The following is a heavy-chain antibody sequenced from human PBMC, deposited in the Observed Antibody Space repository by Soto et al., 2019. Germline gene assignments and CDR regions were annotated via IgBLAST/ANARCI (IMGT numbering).Heavy chain of an antibody. D-gene: IGHD2-21*01. CDR2: ISSNGGST. CDR3: AGDYRLGAFDI. CDR1: GFTFSSYA. V-gene: IGHV3-64*01. Sequence: GGSLRLSCAASGFTFSSYAMHWVRQAPGKGLEYVSAISSNGGSTYYANSVKGRFTISRDNSKNTLYLQMGSLRAEDMAVYYCAGDYRLGAFDIWGQGTMVTVSS. J-gene: IGHJ3*02.